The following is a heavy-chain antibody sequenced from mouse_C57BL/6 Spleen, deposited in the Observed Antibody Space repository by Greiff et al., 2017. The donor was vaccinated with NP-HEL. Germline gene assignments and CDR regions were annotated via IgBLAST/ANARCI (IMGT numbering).Heavy chain of an antibody. V-gene: IGHV1-81*01. CDR3: ARPTPVVAPYYFDY. D-gene: IGHD1-1*01. Sequence: VQLQESGAELARPGASVKLSCKASGYTFTSYGISWVKQRTGQGLEWIGEIYPRSGNTYYNEKFKGKATLTADKSSSTAYMELRSLTSEDSAVYFCARPTPVVAPYYFDYWGQGTTLTVSS. CDR2: IYPRSGNT. CDR1: GYTFTSYG. J-gene: IGHJ2*01.